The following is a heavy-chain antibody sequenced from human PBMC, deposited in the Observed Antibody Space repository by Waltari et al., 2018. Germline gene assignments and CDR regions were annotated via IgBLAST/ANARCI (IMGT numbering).Heavy chain of an antibody. CDR3: ARGATDLQRNDALDI. Sequence: GGGLVNPGGSLRLSCAASGFTFSDFSMNWVRQVPGRGLEWVSSISTTSRNIYYGDSMKGRFTISRDNAKNSLYLQMNSLRAEDTAIYYCARGATDLQRNDALDIWGQGTMVTVSS. J-gene: IGHJ3*02. CDR1: GFTFSDFS. CDR2: ISTTSRNI. V-gene: IGHV3-21*01. D-gene: IGHD5-12*01.